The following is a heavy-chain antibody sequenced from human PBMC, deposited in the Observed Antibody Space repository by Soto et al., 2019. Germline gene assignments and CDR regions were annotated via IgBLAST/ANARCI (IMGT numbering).Heavy chain of an antibody. CDR3: ATGVLPATKWGYYSYGLDV. D-gene: IGHD2-2*01. Sequence: QVQLVESGGGSVKPGGSLRLSCAASGFTFSDYYMSWIRQAPGKGLEWVSYISSGGFITYYADSVKVRFTTSWDKAKNSLYLQMNTLSANDTAVYYCATGVLPATKWGYYSYGLDVWGQGTTVTVSS. J-gene: IGHJ6*02. V-gene: IGHV3-11*01. CDR1: GFTFSDYY. CDR2: ISSGGFIT.